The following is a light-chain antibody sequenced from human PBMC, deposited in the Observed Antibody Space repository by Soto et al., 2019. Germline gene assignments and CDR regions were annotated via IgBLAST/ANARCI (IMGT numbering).Light chain of an antibody. CDR2: GAS. Sequence: DIQMTQSPSVMSASVGDRVTITCRASQGINKALVWFQQKPGKVPKRLIYGASSLQNGVPSRFSGSGSGTEFTLTIDNLQPEDFATYYCLQHSSFPRTFGQGTKLDFK. CDR3: LQHSSFPRT. J-gene: IGKJ2*01. CDR1: QGINKA. V-gene: IGKV1-17*03.